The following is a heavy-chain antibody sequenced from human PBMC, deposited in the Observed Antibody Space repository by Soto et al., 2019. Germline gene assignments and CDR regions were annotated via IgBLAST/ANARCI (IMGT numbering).Heavy chain of an antibody. CDR1: GFTFSSYA. CDR2: ISYDGSNK. CDR3: AKAAPFYGMDV. J-gene: IGHJ6*02. Sequence: QVQLVESGGGVVQPGRSLRLSCAASGFTFSSYAMHWVRQAPGKGLEWVAVISYDGSNKYYADSVKGRFTISRDNSKNTLYLQMNSLRAEDTAVYYCAKAAPFYGMDVWGQVTTVTVSS. V-gene: IGHV3-30-3*01.